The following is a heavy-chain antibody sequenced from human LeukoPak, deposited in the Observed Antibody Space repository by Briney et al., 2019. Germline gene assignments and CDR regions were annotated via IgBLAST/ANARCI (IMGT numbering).Heavy chain of an antibody. CDR1: GYSISSGYY. D-gene: IGHD2-2*01. J-gene: IGHJ4*02. CDR3: DRHVGLPAAIPYYFDY. Sequence: PSETLSLTCAVSGYSISSGYYWGWIRQPPGKGLEWIGSIYHSGSTYYNPSLKSRVTISVDTSKNQLSLKLSSVTAADTAVYYCDRHVGLPAAIPYYFDYWGQGTLVTVFS. CDR2: IYHSGST. V-gene: IGHV4-38-2*01.